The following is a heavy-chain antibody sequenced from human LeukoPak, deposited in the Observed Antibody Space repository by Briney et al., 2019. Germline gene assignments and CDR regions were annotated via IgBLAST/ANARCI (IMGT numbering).Heavy chain of an antibody. CDR2: IYPGDSDT. V-gene: IGHV5-51*01. Sequence: GESLKISCKGSGYSFSNSWIGWVRQMPGKGLEWMGIIYPGDSDTRYSPSFQGQVTISADKSISTAYLQWNSLKASDTAMYYCARLGPPLEKYYFDYWGQGTLVTVSS. CDR1: GYSFSNSW. CDR3: ARLGPPLEKYYFDY. J-gene: IGHJ4*02. D-gene: IGHD3-16*01.